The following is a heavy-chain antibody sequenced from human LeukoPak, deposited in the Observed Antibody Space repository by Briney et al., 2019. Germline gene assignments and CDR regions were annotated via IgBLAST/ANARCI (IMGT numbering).Heavy chain of an antibody. V-gene: IGHV1-2*02. J-gene: IGHJ4*02. Sequence: GASVKVSCKASGYTFTGYYMHWVRQAPGQGLEWMGWINPNSGGTNYAQKFKGRVTMTRGTSTSTVYMEQSSLRSEDTAVYYCARDELLGYYSSGWQTIPDYWGQGTLVTVSS. CDR2: INPNSGGT. CDR3: ARDELLGYYSSGWQTIPDY. D-gene: IGHD6-19*01. CDR1: GYTFTGYY.